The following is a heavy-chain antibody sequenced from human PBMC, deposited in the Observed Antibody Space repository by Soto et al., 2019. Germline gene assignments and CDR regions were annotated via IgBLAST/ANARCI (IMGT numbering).Heavy chain of an antibody. J-gene: IGHJ4*02. CDR2: ISHLEST. V-gene: IGHV4-30-2*01. CDR3: ARGGGYDPFDY. CDR1: GASITYGGYS. D-gene: IGHD5-12*01. Sequence: QLQLHQSGSGLVKASQTLSLTCTLSGASITYGGYSWSWIRQPPGKDLEWLGYISHLESTFYNPSFQSRLTLSIDGSKNQFSLKLASMTAADTAVYYCARGGGYDPFDYWGQGTLVTVAS.